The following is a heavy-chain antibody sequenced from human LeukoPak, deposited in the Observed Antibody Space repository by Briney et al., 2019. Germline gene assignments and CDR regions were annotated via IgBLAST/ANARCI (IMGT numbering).Heavy chain of an antibody. D-gene: IGHD2-15*01. J-gene: IGHJ4*02. CDR3: ARERVAATNGFDY. CDR2: IYHSGST. CDR1: GYSISSGYY. V-gene: IGHV4-38-2*02. Sequence: SETLSLTCGVSGYSISSGYYLGWIRPPPGKGLEWIGSIYHSGSTYYNPSLKSRVTISVYTSKNQFSLKLNSVTAADTAVYYCARERVAATNGFDYWGQGTLVTVSS.